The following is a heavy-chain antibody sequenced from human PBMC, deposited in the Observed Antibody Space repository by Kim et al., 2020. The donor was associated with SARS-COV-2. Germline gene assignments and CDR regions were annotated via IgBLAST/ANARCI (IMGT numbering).Heavy chain of an antibody. V-gene: IGHV1-69*13. Sequence: SVKVSCKASGGTFSSYAISWVRQAPGQGLEWMGGIIPIFGTANYAQKFQGRVTITADESTSTAYMELSSLRSEDTAVYYCARSIAAAGTQVYNWFDPWGQGTLVTVSS. J-gene: IGHJ5*02. CDR3: ARSIAAAGTQVYNWFDP. CDR2: IIPIFGTA. CDR1: GGTFSSYA. D-gene: IGHD6-13*01.